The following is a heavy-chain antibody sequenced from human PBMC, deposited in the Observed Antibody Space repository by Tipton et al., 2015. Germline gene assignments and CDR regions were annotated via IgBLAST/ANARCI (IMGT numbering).Heavy chain of an antibody. CDR3: ARELTWFGEPSGAFDI. D-gene: IGHD3-10*01. V-gene: IGHV1-18*01. Sequence: QLVQSGAEVKKPGASVKVSCKASGYTFTSYGITWVRQAPGQGLEWMGWISPYNGNTNYAQKLQGRVTMTTDTSTSTAYMELRSLRSDDTAVYYCARELTWFGEPSGAFDIWGQGTMVTASS. CDR1: GYTFTSYG. J-gene: IGHJ3*02. CDR2: ISPYNGNT.